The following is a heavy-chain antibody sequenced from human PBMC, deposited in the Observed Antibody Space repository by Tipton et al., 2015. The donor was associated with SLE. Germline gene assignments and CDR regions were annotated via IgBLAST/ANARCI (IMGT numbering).Heavy chain of an antibody. J-gene: IGHJ4*02. V-gene: IGHV4-61*09. CDR1: GGSISSGSYY. CDR2: IYTSGST. Sequence: TLSLTCTVSGGSISSGSYYWSWIRQPAGKGLEWIGHIYTSGSTNYNPSLKSRVTISVDTSKNQFSLKLSSVTAADTAVYYCARVFRGYSSSQGYFDYWGQGTLVTVSS. D-gene: IGHD6-13*01. CDR3: ARVFRGYSSSQGYFDY.